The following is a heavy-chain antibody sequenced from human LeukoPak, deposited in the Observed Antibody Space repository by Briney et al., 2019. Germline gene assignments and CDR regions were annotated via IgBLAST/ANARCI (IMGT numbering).Heavy chain of an antibody. CDR1: GFTFSSYA. V-gene: IGHV3-23*01. CDR2: ISGSGGST. Sequence: GGSLRLSCAASGFTFSSYAMSWVRQAPGKGLEWVSAISGSGGSTYYADSVKGRFTISRDNSENTLYLQMNSLRAEDTAVYYCAKAGPTYYYGSGSYYSLDYWGQGTLVTVSS. J-gene: IGHJ4*02. CDR3: AKAGPTYYYGSGSYYSLDY. D-gene: IGHD3-10*01.